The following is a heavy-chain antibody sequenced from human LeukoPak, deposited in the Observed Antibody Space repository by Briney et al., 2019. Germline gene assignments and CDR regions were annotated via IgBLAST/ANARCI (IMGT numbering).Heavy chain of an antibody. Sequence: GGSLRLSCAASGFTFSSYGMHWVRQAPDKGLEWEAFIRYDGSNKDFADSVKGRFTISRDNSKNTLYLQMNSLRTDDTAVYYCAKATHSGYARGPNGDYWGQGTLVIVSS. CDR1: GFTFSSYG. V-gene: IGHV3-30*02. D-gene: IGHD5-12*01. CDR2: IRYDGSNK. CDR3: AKATHSGYARGPNGDY. J-gene: IGHJ4*02.